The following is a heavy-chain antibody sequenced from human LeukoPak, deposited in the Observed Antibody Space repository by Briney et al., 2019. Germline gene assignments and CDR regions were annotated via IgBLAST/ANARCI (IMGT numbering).Heavy chain of an antibody. J-gene: IGHJ3*02. V-gene: IGHV1-69*05. CDR3: ARDPAGSSWSDDAFDI. CDR2: IIPIFGTA. D-gene: IGHD6-13*01. Sequence: SVKVSCKASGGTFSSYAISWVRQAPGQGLEWMGGIIPIFGTANYAQKFQGRVTITTDESTSTAYMELSSLRSEDTAVYYCARDPAGSSWSDDAFDIWGQGTMVTVSS. CDR1: GGTFSSYA.